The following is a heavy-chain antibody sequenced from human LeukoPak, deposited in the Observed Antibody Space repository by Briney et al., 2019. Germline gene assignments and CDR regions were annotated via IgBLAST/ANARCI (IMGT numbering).Heavy chain of an antibody. D-gene: IGHD1-26*01. CDR3: ASLHLFGYSGSYYDAFDI. CDR1: GFTFSSYG. CDR2: IWYDGSNK. V-gene: IGHV3-33*01. J-gene: IGHJ3*02. Sequence: QPGRSLRLSCAASGFTFSSYGMHWVRQAPGKGLEWVAVIWYDGSNKYNADSVKGRFTISRDNSKNTLYLQMNSLRAEDTAVYYCASLHLFGYSGSYYDAFDIWGQGTMVTVSS.